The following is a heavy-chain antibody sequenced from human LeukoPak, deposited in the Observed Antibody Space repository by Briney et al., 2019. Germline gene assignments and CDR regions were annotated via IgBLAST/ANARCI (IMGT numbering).Heavy chain of an antibody. CDR2: ISSSGSTI. Sequence: GGSLRLSCAASGFTFSRYEMNWVRQAPGKGLEWVSYISSSGSTIYSADSVKGRFTISRDNAKNSLYLQMNTLRAEDTAVYYCAGTQRYCGGDCYSDYWGQGTLVTVSS. J-gene: IGHJ4*02. V-gene: IGHV3-48*03. CDR3: AGTQRYCGGDCYSDY. CDR1: GFTFSRYE. D-gene: IGHD2-21*02.